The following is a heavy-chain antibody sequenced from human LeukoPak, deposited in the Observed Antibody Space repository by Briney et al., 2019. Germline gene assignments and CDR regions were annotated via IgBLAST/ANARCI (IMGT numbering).Heavy chain of an antibody. V-gene: IGHV4-59*01. CDR2: IYYSGST. CDR3: ARGPFVLRYFDWLPNFDY. J-gene: IGHJ4*02. D-gene: IGHD3-9*01. Sequence: SETLSLTCTVSGGSISSYYWSWIRQPPGKGLEWIGYIYYSGSTNYNPSLKSRVTISVDTSKNQFSLKLSSVTAADTAVYYCARGPFVLRYFDWLPNFDYWGQGTLVTVSS. CDR1: GGSISSYY.